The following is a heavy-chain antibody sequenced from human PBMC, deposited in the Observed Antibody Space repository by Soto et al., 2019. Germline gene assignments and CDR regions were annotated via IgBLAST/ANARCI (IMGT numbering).Heavy chain of an antibody. V-gene: IGHV4-59*01. CDR3: ARDGYDGSGSPYPAY. CDR1: GGSMSEYF. D-gene: IGHD3-10*01. J-gene: IGHJ4*02. Sequence: PEETLSLTCTVSGGSMSEYFWSWIRQSPGKGLEWIGYIYYLGSTDYNPSLKSRVTISVDTSKRQFSLRLTSVTAADTAVYYCARDGYDGSGSPYPAYWGPGTQVTV. CDR2: IYYLGST.